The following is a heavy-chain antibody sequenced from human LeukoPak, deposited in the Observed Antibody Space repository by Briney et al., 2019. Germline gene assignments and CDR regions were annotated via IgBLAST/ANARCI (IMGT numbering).Heavy chain of an antibody. CDR1: GDSLSSNSAA. J-gene: IGHJ4*02. CDR3: AIIGGGGRSFDY. Sequence: SQTLSLTCALSGDSLSSNSAAWHWLRQSPSRGLEWLGRTYYRSKWYNDYAVSVKSLITINPDTSKNQHSLQLDSVTPEDTAVYYCAIIGGGGRSFDYWGQGTLVTVSS. CDR2: TYYRSKWYN. V-gene: IGHV6-1*01. D-gene: IGHD2/OR15-2a*01.